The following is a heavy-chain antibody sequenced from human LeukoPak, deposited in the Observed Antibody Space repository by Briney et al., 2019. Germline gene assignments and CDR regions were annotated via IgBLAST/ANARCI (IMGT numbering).Heavy chain of an antibody. J-gene: IGHJ6*03. CDR1: GFTFTTYG. CDR2: IKSKTDGGTT. D-gene: IGHD6-19*01. Sequence: GTLRLPCSASGFTFTTYGMNWVRQAPGKGLEWVGRIKSKTDGGTTDYAAPVKGRFTISRDDSKNTLYLQMNSLKTEDTAVYYCTTDYLSSIAVAGTGVCNWGYPVSDYYMDVWGKGTTVTVSS. CDR3: TTDYLSSIAVAGTGVCNWGYPVSDYYMDV. V-gene: IGHV3-15*01.